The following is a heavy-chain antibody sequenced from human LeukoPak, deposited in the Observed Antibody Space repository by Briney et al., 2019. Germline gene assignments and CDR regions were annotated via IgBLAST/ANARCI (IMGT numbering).Heavy chain of an antibody. CDR2: ISAYNGNT. CDR1: GYTFTSYG. J-gene: IGHJ4*02. Sequence: ASVKVSCKASGYTFTSYGISWVRQAPGQGLEWMGWISAYNGNTNYAQKLQGRVTMTTDTSTSTAYMELRSPRSDDTAVYYCARDRVYCSGGSCYLDYWGQGTLVTVSS. D-gene: IGHD2-15*01. CDR3: ARDRVYCSGGSCYLDY. V-gene: IGHV1-18*01.